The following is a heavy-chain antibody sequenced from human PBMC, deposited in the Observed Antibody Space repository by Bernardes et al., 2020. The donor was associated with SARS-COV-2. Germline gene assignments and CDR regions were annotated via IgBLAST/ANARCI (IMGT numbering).Heavy chain of an antibody. V-gene: IGHV3-21*01. CDR1: GFTFSSNI. J-gene: IGHJ4*02. Sequence: GGSLRLSCTASGFTFSSNIFHWVRQAPGKGLEWVSSISPLSRDFYTDSVKGRFTVSRDNAKQTLYLQMNSLRAEDTAVYYCARIDEVTGRDYWGQGTLVTVSS. CDR2: ISPLSRD. CDR3: ARIDEVTGRDY. D-gene: IGHD6-19*01.